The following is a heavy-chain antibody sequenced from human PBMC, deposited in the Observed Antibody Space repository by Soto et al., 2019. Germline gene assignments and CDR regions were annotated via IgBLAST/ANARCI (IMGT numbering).Heavy chain of an antibody. J-gene: IGHJ6*02. V-gene: IGHV5-51*01. CDR2: IYPGDSDP. CDR1: GYSFTSYW. D-gene: IGHD2-15*01. CDR3: ARLDCSGGSCYDYYYYGMDV. Sequence: GESLKISCKGSGYSFTSYWIGWVRQMPGKGLEWMGIIYPGDSDPRYSPSFQGQVTISVDKSISTAYLQWSSLEASDTAMYYCARLDCSGGSCYDYYYYGMDVWGQGTTVTVSS.